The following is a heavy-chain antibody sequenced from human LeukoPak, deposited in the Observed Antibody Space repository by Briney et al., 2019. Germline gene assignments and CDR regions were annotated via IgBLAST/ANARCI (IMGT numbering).Heavy chain of an antibody. CDR2: INPSGGST. V-gene: IGHV1-46*01. D-gene: IGHD3-3*01. CDR3: AGEYYDFWSGYSYYYYYGMDV. CDR1: GYTFTSYY. J-gene: IGHJ6*02. Sequence: GASVKVSCKASGYTFTSYYMHWVRQAPGQGLEWMGIINPSGGSTSYAQKFQGRVTMTRDTSTSTVYMELSSLRSEDTAVYYCAGEYYDFWSGYSYYYYYGMDVWGQGTTVTVSS.